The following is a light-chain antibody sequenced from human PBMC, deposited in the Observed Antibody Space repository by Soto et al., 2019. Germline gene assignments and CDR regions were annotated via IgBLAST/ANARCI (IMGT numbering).Light chain of an antibody. CDR3: QQYYTTIS. CDR2: WAS. V-gene: IGKV4-1*01. Sequence: DIVMTQSPDSLAVSLGERATINCKSSQSVLYNSDNKNYLAWYQQKAGQPPKLLIYWASTRDSGVPDRFSGGGSGADFTLTINILQAEDVAVYYCQQYYTTISFGGGTKVEIK. CDR1: QSVLYNSDNKNY. J-gene: IGKJ4*01.